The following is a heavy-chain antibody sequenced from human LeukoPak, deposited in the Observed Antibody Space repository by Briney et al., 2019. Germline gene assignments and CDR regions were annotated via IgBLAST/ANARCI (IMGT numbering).Heavy chain of an antibody. CDR2: ISYDGSNK. Sequence: PGGSLRLSCAASGFTFSSYAMHWVRQAPGKGLEWVAVISYDGSNKYYADSVKGRFTISRDNAKNSIYLQMNSLRVEDTAVYYCTRDESWGQGTLVTVSS. J-gene: IGHJ5*02. CDR3: TRDES. CDR1: GFTFSSYA. V-gene: IGHV3-30-3*01.